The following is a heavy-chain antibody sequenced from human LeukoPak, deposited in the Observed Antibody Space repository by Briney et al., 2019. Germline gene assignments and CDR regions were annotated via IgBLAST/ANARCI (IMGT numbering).Heavy chain of an antibody. CDR3: AREGAVYCTNGVCSTKYYYHYYMDV. Sequence: GGSLRLSCAASGFTFSSYWMSWVRQAPGKGLEWVANIKQDGSEKYYVDSVKGRFTISRDNAKNSLYLQMNSLRAEDTAVYYCAREGAVYCTNGVCSTKYYYHYYMDVWGKGTTVTVSS. V-gene: IGHV3-7*01. CDR2: IKQDGSEK. J-gene: IGHJ6*03. D-gene: IGHD2-8*01. CDR1: GFTFSSYW.